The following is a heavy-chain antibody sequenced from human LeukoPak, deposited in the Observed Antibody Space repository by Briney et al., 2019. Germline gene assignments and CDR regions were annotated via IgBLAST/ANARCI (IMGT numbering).Heavy chain of an antibody. CDR1: GFTFSGYA. D-gene: IGHD5-24*01. J-gene: IGHJ6*03. CDR3: AKGDSPTYYYMDV. Sequence: PGGSLRLSCAASGFTFSGYAMSWVRQAPGKGLEWVSAISGSCGSTYYADSVKGRFTISRDNSKNTLYLQMNSLRAEDTAVYYCAKGDSPTYYYMDVWGKGTTVTVSS. V-gene: IGHV3-23*01. CDR2: ISGSCGST.